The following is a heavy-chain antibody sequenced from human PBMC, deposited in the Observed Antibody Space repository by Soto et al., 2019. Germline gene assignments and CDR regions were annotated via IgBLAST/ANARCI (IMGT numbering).Heavy chain of an antibody. V-gene: IGHV1-18*01. Sequence: ASVKVSCKASRYTFTSYCISWVRQAPGQGLEWMGWISAYNGNTNYAQKLQGRVTMTTDTSTSTAYMELRSLRSDDTAVYYCARRSYDILTGRSHDAFDIWGQGTMVTVSS. D-gene: IGHD3-9*01. CDR1: RYTFTSYC. CDR2: ISAYNGNT. J-gene: IGHJ3*02. CDR3: ARRSYDILTGRSHDAFDI.